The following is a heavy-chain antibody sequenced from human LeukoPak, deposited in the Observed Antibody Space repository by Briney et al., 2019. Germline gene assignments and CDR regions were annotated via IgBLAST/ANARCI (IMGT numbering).Heavy chain of an antibody. CDR3: AKPEVRYFDWLLYFDQ. CDR2: ISGSGGNT. Sequence: GGSLRLSCAASGFTFSTYAMTWVRQAPGKGLEWVSSISGSGGNTYYADSVKGRFTISRDNSKNTLYLQMNSLRAEDTAIYYCAKPEVRYFDWLLYFDQWGQGTLVTVSS. D-gene: IGHD3-9*01. J-gene: IGHJ4*02. CDR1: GFTFSTYA. V-gene: IGHV3-23*01.